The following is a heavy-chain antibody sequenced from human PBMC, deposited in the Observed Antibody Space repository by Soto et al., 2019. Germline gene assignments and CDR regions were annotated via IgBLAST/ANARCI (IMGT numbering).Heavy chain of an antibody. V-gene: IGHV3-23*01. Sequence: EVQLLESGGGLVQPGGSLRLSCAASGFTFSSYAMSWVRQAPGKGLEWVSAISGSGGSTYYADSVKGRFTISRDNSKNTLYLQMNSLRAEDTAVDYCAKVGYGDYYYYGMDVWGQGTTVTVSS. D-gene: IGHD4-17*01. CDR1: GFTFSSYA. J-gene: IGHJ6*02. CDR3: AKVGYGDYYYYGMDV. CDR2: ISGSGGST.